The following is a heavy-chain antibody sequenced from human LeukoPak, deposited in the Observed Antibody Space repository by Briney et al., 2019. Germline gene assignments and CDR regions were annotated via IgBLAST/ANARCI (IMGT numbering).Heavy chain of an antibody. CDR1: GYIFTTYW. D-gene: IGHD3-22*01. Sequence: GESLKISCKASGYIFTTYWIGWVRQMPGKGLEWMGIIYPGDSDTRYSPSFQGQITISADKSISTAFLQWSSLKASDTAMYYCVRHGDSSGHSYNWFDPWGQGTLVTVSS. CDR3: VRHGDSSGHSYNWFDP. V-gene: IGHV5-51*01. CDR2: IYPGDSDT. J-gene: IGHJ5*02.